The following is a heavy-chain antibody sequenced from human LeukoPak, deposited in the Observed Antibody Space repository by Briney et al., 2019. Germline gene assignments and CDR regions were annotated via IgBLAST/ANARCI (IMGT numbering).Heavy chain of an antibody. J-gene: IGHJ5*02. Sequence: SETLSLTCTVSGGSINSDDSYWSWIHQPPGKGLEWIGEGSESGGTKFNPSLKSRVTIPADTSKNQFSLKVKSVTAADTAVYYCAKNGQSGFSFDPWGQGTLVTVSS. CDR1: GGSINSDDSY. V-gene: IGHV4-39*07. CDR2: GSESGGT. CDR3: AKNGQSGFSFDP. D-gene: IGHD3-3*01.